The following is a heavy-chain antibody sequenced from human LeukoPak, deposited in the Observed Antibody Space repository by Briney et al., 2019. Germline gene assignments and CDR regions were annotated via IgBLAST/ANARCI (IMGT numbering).Heavy chain of an antibody. Sequence: ASVKVSCKASGYSFTGYYMHWVRQAPGQGLEWMGWNNPNSGGTDYAQMLQGRVTMTRDTSITTAYMELRSLRSDDTAVYYCARGGSYSKSPQHGGQGTLVTVPS. J-gene: IGHJ1*01. V-gene: IGHV1-2*02. CDR2: NNPNSGGT. CDR1: GYSFTGYY. CDR3: ARGGSYSKSPQH. D-gene: IGHD1-26*01.